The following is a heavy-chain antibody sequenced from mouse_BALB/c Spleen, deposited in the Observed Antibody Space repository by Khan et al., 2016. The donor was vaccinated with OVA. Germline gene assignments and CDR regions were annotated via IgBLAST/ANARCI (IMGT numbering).Heavy chain of an antibody. CDR1: GFNIKDTY. V-gene: IGHV14-3*02. CDR3: AQTSNYPRNFDV. CDR2: IAPAHGNT. J-gene: IGHJ1*01. Sequence: EVQLQQSGAELVKPGASVKLSCTASGFNIKDTYIHWVNQRPEQGLEWIGRIAPAHGNTESDPKFTGKATITADPASNTSYLHLRRLTSGDTAAFNCAQTSNYPRNFDVWGAGTTVIVSS. D-gene: IGHD1-1*01.